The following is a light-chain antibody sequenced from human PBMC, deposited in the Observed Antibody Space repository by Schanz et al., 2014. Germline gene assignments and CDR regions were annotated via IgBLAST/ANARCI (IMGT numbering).Light chain of an antibody. V-gene: IGLV2-8*01. CDR3: SSYAGSYTLV. CDR1: SSDVGGYNY. J-gene: IGLJ2*01. CDR2: DVS. Sequence: QSALTQPASVSGSPGQSITISCTGTSSDVGGYNYVSWYQQHPGKAPKLMIYDVSNRPSGVPDRFSGSKSGNTASLTVSGLQADDEADYYCSSYAGSYTLVFGGGTKLTVL.